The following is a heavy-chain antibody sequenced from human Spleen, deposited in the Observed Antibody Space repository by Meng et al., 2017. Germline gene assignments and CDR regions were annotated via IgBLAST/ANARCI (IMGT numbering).Heavy chain of an antibody. Sequence: GSLRLSCAVSGYSISSGYYWGWIRQPPRKGLEWIGSIYHSGSTYYNPSLKSRVTISVDTSKNQFSLKLSSVTAADTAVYYCARVYGDSEYYFDYWGQGTLVTVSS. CDR3: ARVYGDSEYYFDY. D-gene: IGHD4-17*01. CDR2: IYHSGST. J-gene: IGHJ4*02. V-gene: IGHV4-38-2*01. CDR1: GYSISSGYY.